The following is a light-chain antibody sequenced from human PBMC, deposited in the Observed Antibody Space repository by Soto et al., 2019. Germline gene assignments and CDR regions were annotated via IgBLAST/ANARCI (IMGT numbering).Light chain of an antibody. J-gene: IGKJ5*01. CDR2: GAS. Sequence: EIVLTQSPGTLSLSPGGRATLSCRASQTITPTFLAWYQQKPGQAPRLLIYGASSRATGIPDRFSGSGSGTDFTLTISRLEPEDFAVYYCQQHGSSPITFGQGTRLEIK. CDR1: QTITPTF. CDR3: QQHGSSPIT. V-gene: IGKV3-20*01.